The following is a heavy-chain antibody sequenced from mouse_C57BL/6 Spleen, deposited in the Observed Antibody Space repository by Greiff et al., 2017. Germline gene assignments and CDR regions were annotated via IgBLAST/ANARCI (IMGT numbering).Heavy chain of an antibody. CDR2: ISSGGSTI. J-gene: IGHJ2*01. CDR1: GFTFSDSG. V-gene: IGHV5-17*01. D-gene: IGHD1-1*01. Sequence: EVKVVEPGGGFVKPGGSLKLSCAASGFTFSDSGMHWVRQAPEKGLEWVAYISSGGSTINYADTVKGRFTISRDNAKNTLFLQMTSLRSEDTAMYYGARGDYYFYFDYWGQGTTLTVSS. CDR3: ARGDYYFYFDY.